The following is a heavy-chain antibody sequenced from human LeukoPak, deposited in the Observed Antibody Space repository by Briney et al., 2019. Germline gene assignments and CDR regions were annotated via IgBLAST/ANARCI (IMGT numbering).Heavy chain of an antibody. D-gene: IGHD5-24*01. Sequence: GASVKVSCKDSGGTFSSYAISWVRQAPGQGLEWMGRIIPILGIANYAQKFQGRVTITADKSTSTAYMELSSLRSEDTAVYYCARDVEMASIYFDYWGQGTLVTVSS. J-gene: IGHJ4*02. CDR3: ARDVEMASIYFDY. V-gene: IGHV1-69*04. CDR2: IIPILGIA. CDR1: GGTFSSYA.